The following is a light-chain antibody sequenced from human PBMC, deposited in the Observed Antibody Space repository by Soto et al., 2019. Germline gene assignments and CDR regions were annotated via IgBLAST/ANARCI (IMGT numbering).Light chain of an antibody. V-gene: IGLV2-23*02. CDR2: EVI. J-gene: IGLJ2*01. Sequence: QSALTQPASVSGSPGQSIAISCTGTSSDVGSYKFVSWYQLHPDKAPKLMIYEVIKRPSGVSNRFSGSKSGNTASLTISGLQGEDEADYYCSSYAGNSTLIFGGGTKLTVL. CDR1: SSDVGSYKF. CDR3: SSYAGNSTLI.